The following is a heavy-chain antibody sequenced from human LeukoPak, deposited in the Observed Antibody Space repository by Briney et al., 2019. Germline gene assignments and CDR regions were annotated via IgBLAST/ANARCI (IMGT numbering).Heavy chain of an antibody. CDR3: AKCYYDSSGYYFGAFDI. D-gene: IGHD3-22*01. CDR1: GFTFSSYA. Sequence: GGSLRLSCAAFGFTFSSYAMSWVRQAPGKGLEWVSAISGSGGSTYYADSVKGRFTISRDNSKNTLYLQMSSLRAEDTAVYYCAKCYYDSSGYYFGAFDIWGQGTMVTVSS. V-gene: IGHV3-23*01. J-gene: IGHJ3*02. CDR2: ISGSGGST.